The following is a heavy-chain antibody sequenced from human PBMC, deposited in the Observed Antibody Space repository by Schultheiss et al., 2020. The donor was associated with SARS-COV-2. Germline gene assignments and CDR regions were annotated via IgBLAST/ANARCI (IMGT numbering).Heavy chain of an antibody. CDR2: ISYDGSNK. V-gene: IGHV3-30-3*01. J-gene: IGHJ6*02. CDR3: ARDSSPSLVATIWYYYYYGMDV. Sequence: GGSLRLSCAASGFTFSSYAMHWVRQAPGKGLEWVAVISYDGSNKYYADSVKGRFTISRDNAKNSLYLQMNSLRAEDTAVYYCARDSSPSLVATIWYYYYYGMDVWGQGTTVTVSS. D-gene: IGHD5-12*01. CDR1: GFTFSSYA.